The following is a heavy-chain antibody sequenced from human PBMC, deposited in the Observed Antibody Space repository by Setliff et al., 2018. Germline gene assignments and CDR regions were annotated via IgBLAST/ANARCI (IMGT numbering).Heavy chain of an antibody. V-gene: IGHV4-4*07. CDR2: IYTSGSI. CDR3: ARDSRGNPPNYMDV. CDR1: GGSISSYY. Sequence: SETLSLTCTVSGGSISSYYWSWIRQPAGKGLEWIGRIYTSGSINYNPSLKSRVTMSVDTSKNQFSLKLSSVTAADTAVYYCARDSRGNPPNYMDVWGKGTTVTVSS. J-gene: IGHJ6*03.